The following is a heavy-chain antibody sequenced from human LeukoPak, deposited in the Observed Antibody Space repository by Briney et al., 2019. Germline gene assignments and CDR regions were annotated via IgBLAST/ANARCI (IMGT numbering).Heavy chain of an antibody. Sequence: GGSLRLSCAASGFTFSSYAMSWVRQAPGKGLEWVSAISGSGGSAYYADSVKGRFTISRDNAKNSLYLQMNSLRAEDTAVYYCMSNPRTVTTSYWGQGTLVTVSS. D-gene: IGHD1-7*01. J-gene: IGHJ4*02. CDR1: GFTFSSYA. CDR2: ISGSGGSA. CDR3: MSNPRTVTTSY. V-gene: IGHV3-23*01.